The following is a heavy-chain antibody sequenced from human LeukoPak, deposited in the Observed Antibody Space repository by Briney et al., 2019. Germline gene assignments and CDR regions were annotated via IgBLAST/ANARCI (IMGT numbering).Heavy chain of an antibody. Sequence: PGRSLRLSCAASGFTFSSYGMHWVRQAPGKGLEWVAVISYDGSNKYYADSVKGRFTISRDNSKNTLYMKMNRLRDEDTALYYCAKDGVSYYFDYGGQGTRVTVS. D-gene: IGHD3-3*01. CDR1: GFTFSSYG. J-gene: IGHJ4*02. CDR3: AKDGVSYYFDY. CDR2: ISYDGSNK. V-gene: IGHV3-30*18.